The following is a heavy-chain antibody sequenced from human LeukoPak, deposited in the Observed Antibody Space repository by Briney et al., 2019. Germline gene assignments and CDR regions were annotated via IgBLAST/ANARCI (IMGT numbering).Heavy chain of an antibody. Sequence: PRGSLRLSCAASGFTFSTSWMHWVRQAPGKGLVWVSRINSDGSITTYADSVKGRFTISRDNAKNTLYLQMNSLRAEDTAVYYCARALGSPLDYWGQGTLVTVSS. CDR3: ARALGSPLDY. CDR1: GFTFSTSW. J-gene: IGHJ4*02. V-gene: IGHV3-74*01. D-gene: IGHD1-26*01. CDR2: INSDGSIT.